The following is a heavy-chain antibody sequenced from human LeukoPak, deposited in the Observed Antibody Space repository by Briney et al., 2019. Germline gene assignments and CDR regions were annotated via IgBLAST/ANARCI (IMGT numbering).Heavy chain of an antibody. CDR3: ARDDRYCSGGSCYSLSL. CDR1: GDSINSGGYY. D-gene: IGHD2-15*01. CDR2: IYYSGST. J-gene: IGHJ4*02. V-gene: IGHV4-31*03. Sequence: SQTLSLTCTVSGDSINSGGYYWSWIRQHPGKGLEWIGYIYYSGSTYYNPSLKSRVTISVDTSKNQFSLKLSSVTAADTAVYYCARDDRYCSGGSCYSLSLWGQGTLVTVSS.